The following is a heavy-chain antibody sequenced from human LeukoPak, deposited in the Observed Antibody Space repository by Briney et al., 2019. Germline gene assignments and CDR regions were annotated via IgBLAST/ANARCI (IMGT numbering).Heavy chain of an antibody. CDR2: ISGSSITR. Sequence: GGSLRLSCAASGFTFSSYTMNWVRQAPGKSLEWLSYISGSSITRYYADYVKGRFTISRDNSKNSLFVQMNSLRAEDTAVYFCAKSRSGSANWALQIFDNWGQGTLVTVSS. V-gene: IGHV3-48*01. J-gene: IGHJ4*02. D-gene: IGHD1-1*01. CDR3: AKSRSGSANWALQIFDN. CDR1: GFTFSSYT.